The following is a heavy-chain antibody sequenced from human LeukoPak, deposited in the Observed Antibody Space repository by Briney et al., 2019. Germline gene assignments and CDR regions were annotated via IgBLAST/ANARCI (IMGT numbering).Heavy chain of an antibody. CDR1: GFTFSSYA. J-gene: IGHJ3*02. D-gene: IGHD6-19*01. CDR3: ARESSQWLVLVDAFDI. Sequence: GGSLRLSCSASGFTFSSYAMHWVRQAPGKGLEWVAVISYDGSSKYYADSVKGRFTISRDNSKNTLYLQMNSLRAEDTAVYYCARESSQWLVLVDAFDIWGQGTMVTVSS. V-gene: IGHV3-30-3*01. CDR2: ISYDGSSK.